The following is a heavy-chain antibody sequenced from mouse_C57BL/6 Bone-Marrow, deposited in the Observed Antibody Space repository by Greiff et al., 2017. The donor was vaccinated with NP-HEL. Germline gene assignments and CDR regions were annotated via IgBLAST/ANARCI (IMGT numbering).Heavy chain of an antibody. D-gene: IGHD2-3*01. CDR2: IYPGSGNT. CDR1: GYTFTDYY. CDR3: ARGGDGYFFAY. J-gene: IGHJ3*01. Sequence: QVQLKESGAELVRPGASVKLSCKASGYTFTDYYINWVKQRPGQGLEWIARIYPGSGNTYYNEKFKGKATLTAEKSSSTAYMQLSSLTSEDSAVYFCARGGDGYFFAYWGQGTLVTVSA. V-gene: IGHV1-76*01.